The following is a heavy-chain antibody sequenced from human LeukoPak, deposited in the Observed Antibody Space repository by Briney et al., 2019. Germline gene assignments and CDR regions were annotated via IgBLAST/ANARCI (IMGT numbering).Heavy chain of an antibody. D-gene: IGHD6-19*01. V-gene: IGHV1-46*01. CDR2: INPSGGST. J-gene: IGHJ4*02. CDR3: ARGSPPGWEQWLVDFDY. Sequence: ASVKVSCKASGYTFTSYYMHWVRQAPGQGLEWMGIINPSGGSTSYAQKFQGRVTMTRDTSTSTVYMELSSLRSEDTAVYCCARGSPPGWEQWLVDFDYWGQGTLVTVSS. CDR1: GYTFTSYY.